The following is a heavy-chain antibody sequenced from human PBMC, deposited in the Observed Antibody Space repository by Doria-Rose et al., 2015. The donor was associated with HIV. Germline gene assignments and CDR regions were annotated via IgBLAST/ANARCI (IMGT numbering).Heavy chain of an antibody. CDR1: GDSISSGDSF. Sequence: GPGLVRPSQTLSLTCTVSGDSISSGDSFWSWIRQPPGKGPEWIGYISSSGTTYYYPSLRGRLTISLDASKNQFSLNLNSVNAADTAVYYCARARNYGFPHFFDFWGQGTLVTVSS. V-gene: IGHV4-30-4*01. CDR2: ISSSGTT. CDR3: ARARNYGFPHFFDF. J-gene: IGHJ4*02. D-gene: IGHD3-10*01.